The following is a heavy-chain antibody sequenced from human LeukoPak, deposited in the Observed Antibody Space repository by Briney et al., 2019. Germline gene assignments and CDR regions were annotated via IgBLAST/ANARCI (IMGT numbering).Heavy chain of an antibody. CDR2: IYYSGST. CDR3: ARGELRGYSYVNYFDY. J-gene: IGHJ4*02. CDR1: GGSISSYY. Sequence: SETLSLTCTVSGGSISSYYWSWIRQPPGKGLEWIGYIYYSGSTNYNPSLKSRVTISVDTSKNQFSLKLSSVTAADTAVYYCARGELRGYSYVNYFDYWGQGTLVTVSS. D-gene: IGHD5-18*01. V-gene: IGHV4-59*01.